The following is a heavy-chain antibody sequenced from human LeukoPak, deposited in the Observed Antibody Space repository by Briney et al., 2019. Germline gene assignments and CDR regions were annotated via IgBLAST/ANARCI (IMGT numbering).Heavy chain of an antibody. V-gene: IGHV3-74*01. J-gene: IGHJ4*02. CDR1: GVTFSSYW. CDR3: ATLLRYFDWPRFGYFAY. Sequence: PGGSLRLSCAASGVTFSSYWMHWVRQAPGKGLVWVSRINSDGSSTSYADSVKGRFTISRDNAKNTLYLQMNSLRAEDTAVYYCATLLRYFDWPRFGYFAYCGQGTLVPVSS. D-gene: IGHD3-9*01. CDR2: INSDGSST.